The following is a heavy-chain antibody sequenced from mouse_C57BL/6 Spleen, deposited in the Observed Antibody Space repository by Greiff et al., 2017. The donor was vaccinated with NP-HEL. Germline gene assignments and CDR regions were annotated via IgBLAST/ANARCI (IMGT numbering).Heavy chain of an antibody. Sequence: QVQLQQSGAELVRPGASVKLSCKASGYTFTDYEMHWVKQTPVHGLEWIGAIDPETGGTAYNQKFKGKAILTADKSSSTAYMELRSLTSEDSAVYYCTKHPPLDYWGQGTSVTVSS. J-gene: IGHJ4*01. V-gene: IGHV1-15*01. CDR3: TKHPPLDY. CDR1: GYTFTDYE. CDR2: IDPETGGT.